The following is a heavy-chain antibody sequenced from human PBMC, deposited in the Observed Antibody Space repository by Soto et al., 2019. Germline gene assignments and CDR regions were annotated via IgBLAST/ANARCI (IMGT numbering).Heavy chain of an antibody. D-gene: IGHD1-7*01. Sequence: PSETLSLTSAVYGGSFSGFYWSWFRQPPGKGLEWIGEINHSGTTNSNPSLKSRVTISVDTSKNQFSLKLSSVTAADTAVYYCARDHTPRYNWNYFSWFDPWGQGALVTVSS. CDR1: GGSFSGFY. J-gene: IGHJ5*02. CDR3: ARDHTPRYNWNYFSWFDP. CDR2: INHSGTT. V-gene: IGHV4-34*01.